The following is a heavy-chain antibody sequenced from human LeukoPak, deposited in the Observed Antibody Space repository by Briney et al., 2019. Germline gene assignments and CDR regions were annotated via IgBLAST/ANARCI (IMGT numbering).Heavy chain of an antibody. CDR1: GFTFSSYA. Sequence: PGRSLRLSCAASGFTFSSYAMHWVRQAPGKGLEWVAVISYDGSNKYYADSVKGRFTISRDNSKNTLYLQMNSLRAEDTAVYYCARDFRYSSGWYPLDYWGQGTLVTVSS. CDR2: ISYDGSNK. D-gene: IGHD6-19*01. CDR3: ARDFRYSSGWYPLDY. V-gene: IGHV3-30-3*01. J-gene: IGHJ4*02.